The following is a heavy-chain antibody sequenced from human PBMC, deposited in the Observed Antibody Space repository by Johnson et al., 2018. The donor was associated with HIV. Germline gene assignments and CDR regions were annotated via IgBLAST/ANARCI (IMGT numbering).Heavy chain of an antibody. CDR3: ARDGSQLADAFDI. V-gene: IGHV3-30*04. CDR2: ISYDGSNK. J-gene: IGHJ3*02. D-gene: IGHD6-6*01. CDR1: GFTFSSCA. Sequence: QVQLVESGGGVVQPGRSLRLSCAASGFTFSSCAFHWVRQAPVKGLEWVAVISYDGSNKYYADSVKGRFTISRDNSKNTLYLQMNSLRAEDTAVYDCARDGSQLADAFDIWGQGTMVTFSS.